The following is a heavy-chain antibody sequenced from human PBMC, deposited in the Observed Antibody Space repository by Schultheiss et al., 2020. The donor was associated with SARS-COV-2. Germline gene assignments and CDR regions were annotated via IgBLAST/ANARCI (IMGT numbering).Heavy chain of an antibody. Sequence: SQTLSLTCTVSGGSISNYYWSWIRQPPGKGLEWIGDISYSGSTNYNPSLKSRVTISVDTSKNQFSLKLSSVTAADTAVYYCATTDYADFDYWGQGTLVTVSS. CDR2: ISYSGST. V-gene: IGHV4-59*12. CDR1: GGSISNYY. J-gene: IGHJ4*02. D-gene: IGHD3-16*01. CDR3: ATTDYADFDY.